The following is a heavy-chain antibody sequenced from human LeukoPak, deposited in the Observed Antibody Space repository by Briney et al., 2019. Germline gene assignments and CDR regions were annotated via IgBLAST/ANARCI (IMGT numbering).Heavy chain of an antibody. D-gene: IGHD4/OR15-4a*01. Sequence: GGSLRLSCAASGFTFNNYSMNGVRQAPGKGLEWVSSISAGSTYIHYADSVKGRFTISRDNARNSLFMQMNSLRAEDTAVYYCVRDGATRLEFDYWGQGTLVTVSS. CDR1: GFTFNNYS. V-gene: IGHV3-21*01. CDR3: VRDGATRLEFDY. CDR2: ISAGSTYI. J-gene: IGHJ4*02.